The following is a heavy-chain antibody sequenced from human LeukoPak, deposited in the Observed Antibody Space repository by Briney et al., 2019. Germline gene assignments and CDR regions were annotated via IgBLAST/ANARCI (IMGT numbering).Heavy chain of an antibody. CDR3: AGDALVSGGSYYHGF. D-gene: IGHD3-10*01. Sequence: GASVKVSCKVSGYALTELSIHWVRPAPGKGVEWMGGVDPKDGETIYAQNFQDRVTVTDESYTDTSCIELSGLTSEHTALYYCAGDALVSGGSYYHGFWGQGTLVTVSS. J-gene: IGHJ4*02. CDR2: VDPKDGET. V-gene: IGHV1-24*01. CDR1: GYALTELS.